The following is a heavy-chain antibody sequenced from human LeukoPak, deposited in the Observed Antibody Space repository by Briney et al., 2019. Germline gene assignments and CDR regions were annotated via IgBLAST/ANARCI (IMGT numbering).Heavy chain of an antibody. CDR3: TGDNFDSSVKFDY. CDR1: GFTFSGSA. J-gene: IGHJ4*02. D-gene: IGHD3-22*01. V-gene: IGHV3-73*01. CDR2: IRSKANNYAT. Sequence: GGSLRLSCVVSGFTFSGSAVHWVRQASGKGLEWVGRIRSKANNYATAYAASVKGRFTISRDGSKNTAYLQMNSLKTEDTAVYYCTGDNFDSSVKFDYWGQGTLVTVSS.